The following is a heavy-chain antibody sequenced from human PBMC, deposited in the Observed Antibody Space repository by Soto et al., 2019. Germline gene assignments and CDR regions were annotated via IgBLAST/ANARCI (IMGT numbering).Heavy chain of an antibody. CDR3: AREDPLGRAVAGLCFDY. V-gene: IGHV1-18*04. CDR1: GYTFTSYG. D-gene: IGHD6-19*01. J-gene: IGHJ4*02. CDR2: ISAYNGNT. Sequence: ASVKVSCKASGYTFTSYGISWVRQAPGQGLEWMGWISAYNGNTNYAQKLQGRVTMTTDTSTSTAYMELRSLRSDDTAVYYCAREDPLGRAVAGLCFDYWGQGTLVTVSS.